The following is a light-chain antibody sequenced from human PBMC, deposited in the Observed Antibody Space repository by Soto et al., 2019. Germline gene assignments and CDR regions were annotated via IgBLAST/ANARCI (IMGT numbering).Light chain of an antibody. CDR3: MQSTQLPPT. Sequence: DVVMTQTPLSLSVAPGQPASISCKSSQSLLHITGETFLFWDLQKPGQSPQLLTYEVSTRVSGVPDRFSGSGSGTDFTLEISRVETDDVGIYYCMQSTQLPPTFGQGTRLAIE. CDR1: QSLLHITGETF. V-gene: IGKV2D-29*02. J-gene: IGKJ5*01. CDR2: EVS.